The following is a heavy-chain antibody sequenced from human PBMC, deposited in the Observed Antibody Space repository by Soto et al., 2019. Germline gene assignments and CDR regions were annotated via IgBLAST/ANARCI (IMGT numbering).Heavy chain of an antibody. CDR2: IITIFGTA. CDR1: GCTFSSYA. V-gene: IGHV1-69*13. J-gene: IGHJ5*02. CDR3: ARFAYYDILTGYIRGNWLDP. D-gene: IGHD3-9*01. Sequence: GASVKVSCKASGCTFSSYAISWVRQAPGQGQEWKGGIITIFGTANYAQKFQGRVTITADESTSTAYMELSSLRSEDTAVYYCARFAYYDILTGYIRGNWLDPWGQGTLVTVSS.